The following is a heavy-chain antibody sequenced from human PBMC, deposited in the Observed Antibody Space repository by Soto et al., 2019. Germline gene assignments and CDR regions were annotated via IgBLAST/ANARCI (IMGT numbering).Heavy chain of an antibody. CDR1: GYSISSGYY. CDR2: IYHSGST. Sequence: SETLSLTCAVSGYSISSGYYWGWIRQPPGKGLEWIGSIYHSGSTYYNPSLKSRVTISVDTSKNQFSLKLSSVTAADTAVYYCARDGYYDSSGTTFDYWGQGTLVTVSS. V-gene: IGHV4-38-2*02. D-gene: IGHD3-22*01. J-gene: IGHJ4*02. CDR3: ARDGYYDSSGTTFDY.